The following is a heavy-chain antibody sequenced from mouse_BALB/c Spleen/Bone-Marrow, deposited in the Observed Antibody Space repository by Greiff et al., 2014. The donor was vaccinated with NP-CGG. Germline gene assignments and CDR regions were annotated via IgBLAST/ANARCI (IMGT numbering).Heavy chain of an antibody. CDR3: ARYYYGSSYFDY. V-gene: IGHV14-3*02. CDR1: GFNIKDTY. CDR2: IDPANGNT. Sequence: VQLKQSGAELVKPGASVKLSCTASGFNIKDTYMHWVKQRPEQGLEWIGRIDPANGNTKYDPKFQGKATITAYTSSNTAYLQLSSLTSEDTAVYYCARYYYGSSYFDYWGQGTTLTVSS. D-gene: IGHD1-1*01. J-gene: IGHJ2*01.